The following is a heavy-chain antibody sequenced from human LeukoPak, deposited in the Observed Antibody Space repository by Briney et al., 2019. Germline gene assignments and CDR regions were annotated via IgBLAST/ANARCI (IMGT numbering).Heavy chain of an antibody. CDR2: IKQDGSEK. V-gene: IGHV3-7*01. J-gene: IGHJ6*03. Sequence: PGGSLRLSCAASGFTVSSNYMSWVRQAPGKGLEWVANIKQDGSEKYYVDSVKGRFTISRDNAKNSLYLQMNSLRAEDTAVYYCARDMSSTSSPLTGLYYYYMDVWGKGTTVTVSS. CDR1: GFTVSSNY. D-gene: IGHD2-2*01. CDR3: ARDMSSTSSPLTGLYYYYMDV.